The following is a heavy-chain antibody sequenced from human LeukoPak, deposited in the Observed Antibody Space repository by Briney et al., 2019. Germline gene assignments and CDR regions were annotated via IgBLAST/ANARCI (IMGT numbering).Heavy chain of an antibody. V-gene: IGHV3-30*18. D-gene: IGHD3-22*01. CDR3: AKDHNYDSGGYYPFDY. Sequence: GGSLRLPCAASGFTFSSYGMHWVRQAPGKGLEWVAVISYDGSNKYYADSVKGRFTISRDNSKNTLYLQMNSLRAEDTAVYYCAKDHNYDSGGYYPFDYWGQGTLVTVSS. CDR2: ISYDGSNK. J-gene: IGHJ4*02. CDR1: GFTFSSYG.